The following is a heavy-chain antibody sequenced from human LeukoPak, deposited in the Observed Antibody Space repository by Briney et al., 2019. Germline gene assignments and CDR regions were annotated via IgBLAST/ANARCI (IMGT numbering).Heavy chain of an antibody. V-gene: IGHV3-11*04. CDR2: ISSSGSTI. D-gene: IGHD3-3*01. CDR3: ASGRITIFGVGPFDP. CDR1: GFTFSDYY. Sequence: GGSLRLSCAASGFTFSDYYMSWIRQAPGKGLEWVSYISSSGSTIYYADPVKGRFTISRDNAKNSLYLQMNSLRAEDTAVYYCASGRITIFGVGPFDPWGQGTLVTVSS. J-gene: IGHJ5*02.